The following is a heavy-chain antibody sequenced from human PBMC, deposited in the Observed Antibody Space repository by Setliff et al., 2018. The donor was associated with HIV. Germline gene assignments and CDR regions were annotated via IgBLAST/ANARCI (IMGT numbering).Heavy chain of an antibody. CDR2: INPNSGGT. CDR3: ARGGRIAAARFGLFDP. Sequence: ASVKVSCKASGYTFTGYYMHWVRQAPGQGLEWMGWINPNSGGTNYAQKFQGRVTMTRDTSISTAYMELSRLRSDDTAVYYCARGGRIAAARFGLFDPWGQGTRVTVSS. D-gene: IGHD6-13*01. V-gene: IGHV1-2*02. CDR1: GYTFTGYY. J-gene: IGHJ5*02.